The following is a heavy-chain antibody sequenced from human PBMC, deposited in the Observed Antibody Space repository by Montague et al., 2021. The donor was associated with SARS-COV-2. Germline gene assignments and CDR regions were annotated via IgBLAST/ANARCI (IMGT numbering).Heavy chain of an antibody. V-gene: IGHV4-59*01. D-gene: IGHD5-12*01. Sequence: SETLSLTCTVSGGSFKNYYWSWIRQPPGKGLEWIGYVHHDGSSGSANYNPSVWSRVTISVDTSKKQFSLHLSSVTPADTAVYFCVRVFDNSGYALDYWGQGTQVTVSS. CDR3: VRVFDNSGYALDY. J-gene: IGHJ4*02. CDR2: VHHDGSSGSA. CDR1: GGSFKNYY.